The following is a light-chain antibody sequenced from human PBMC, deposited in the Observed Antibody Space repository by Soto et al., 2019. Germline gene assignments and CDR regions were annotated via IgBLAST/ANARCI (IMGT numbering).Light chain of an antibody. CDR1: SSDVGRYNH. Sequence: QSALTQPASVSGSPGQSITISCTGTSSDVGRYNHVSWYQQHPGKAPKLMIFEVSDRPSGVSNRFSGSKSGNTASLTISGLQAEDEADYYCRSYTSSSTPWVFGGGTKLTVL. CDR3: RSYTSSSTPWV. J-gene: IGLJ3*02. V-gene: IGLV2-14*01. CDR2: EVS.